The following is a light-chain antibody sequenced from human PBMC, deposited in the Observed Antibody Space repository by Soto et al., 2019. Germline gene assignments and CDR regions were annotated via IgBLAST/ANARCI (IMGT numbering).Light chain of an antibody. CDR1: SSNIGAGYD. V-gene: IGLV1-40*01. CDR2: GNS. Sequence: QAVVTQPPSVSGAPGQRVTISCTGSSSNIGAGYDVHWYQQLPGTAPKLLIYGNSTRPSGVPDRFSGDKSGTSASLAITGLQAEDEADYYCQSYDSSLSVVFGGGTKLTVL. CDR3: QSYDSSLSVV. J-gene: IGLJ2*01.